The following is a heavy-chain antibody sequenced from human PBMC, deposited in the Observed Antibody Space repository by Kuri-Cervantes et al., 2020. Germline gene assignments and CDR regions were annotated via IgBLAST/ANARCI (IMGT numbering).Heavy chain of an antibody. CDR1: GGSVSRSY. Sequence: SETLSLTCTVSGGSVSRSYWSWMRQPPGKGLEWIGYISYTDSTNYNPSLKSRVTITVDTSKNQFSLKLSSVTAADTAVYYCARGLGIGRPIYYFDYWGQGTLVTVSS. CDR3: ARGLGIGRPIYYFDY. D-gene: IGHD7-27*01. V-gene: IGHV4-59*08. J-gene: IGHJ4*02. CDR2: ISYTDST.